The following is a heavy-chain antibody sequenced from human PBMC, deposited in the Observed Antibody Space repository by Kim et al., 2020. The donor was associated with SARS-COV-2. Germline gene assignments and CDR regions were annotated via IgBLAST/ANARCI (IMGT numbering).Heavy chain of an antibody. V-gene: IGHV1-18*01. Sequence: ASVKVSCKASGYSFSSYGISWVRQAPGQGLEWMAWINPSNGNKNSARELVCRVTMTTDKSTSTAYMELRGLRSDDTAVYYCARDLKASCGGGDCQGYFDYWGQGTLVTVSS. CDR1: GYSFSSYG. CDR2: INPSNGNK. J-gene: IGHJ4*02. D-gene: IGHD2-21*02. CDR3: ARDLKASCGGGDCQGYFDY.